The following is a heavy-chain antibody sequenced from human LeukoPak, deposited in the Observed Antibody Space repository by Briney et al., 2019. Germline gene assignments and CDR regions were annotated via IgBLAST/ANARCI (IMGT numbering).Heavy chain of an antibody. D-gene: IGHD6-13*01. CDR1: GGTFSSYA. CDR3: ARAALAAAGNWFDP. J-gene: IGHJ5*02. V-gene: IGHV1-69*04. CDR2: IIPILGIA. Sequence: SVKVSCKASGGTFSSYAISWVRQAPGQGLEWMGRIIPILGIANYAQKFQGRVTITVDKSTSTAYMELSSLRSEDTAVYYCARAALAAAGNWFDPWGQGTLVTVSS.